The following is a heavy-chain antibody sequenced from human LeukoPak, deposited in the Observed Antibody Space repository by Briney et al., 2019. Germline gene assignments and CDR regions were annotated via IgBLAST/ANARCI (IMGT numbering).Heavy chain of an antibody. Sequence: PSETLSLTCTVSGGSISSSSYYWGWIRQPPGKGPEWIGSIYYSGSTYYNPSLKSRVTISVDTSKNQFSLKLSSVTAADTAVYYCARAAAGTIDYYYYYGMDVWGQGTTVTVSS. CDR1: GGSISSSSYY. CDR3: ARAAAGTIDYYYYYGMDV. D-gene: IGHD6-13*01. CDR2: IYYSGST. V-gene: IGHV4-39*01. J-gene: IGHJ6*02.